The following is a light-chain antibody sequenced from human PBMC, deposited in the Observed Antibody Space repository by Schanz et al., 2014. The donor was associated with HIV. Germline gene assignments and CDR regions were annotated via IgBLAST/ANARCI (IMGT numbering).Light chain of an antibody. CDR3: ASCTISNTWV. Sequence: QSVLTQPRSVSGSPGQSVTISCTGTSSDVGGYNYVSWYQQHPGKAPKLMIYDVSKRPSGVPDRFSASKSDNTASLTISGLQTEDEAYYYCASCTISNTWVFGGGTKLTVL. V-gene: IGLV2-11*01. J-gene: IGLJ3*02. CDR2: DVS. CDR1: SSDVGGYNY.